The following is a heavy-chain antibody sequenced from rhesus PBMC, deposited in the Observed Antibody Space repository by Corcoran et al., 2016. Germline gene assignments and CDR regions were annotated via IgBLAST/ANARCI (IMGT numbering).Heavy chain of an antibody. CDR3: AKHLQGGIAAAGSYGLDS. CDR2: IDPSDSDT. J-gene: IGHJ6*01. V-gene: IGHV5-20*01. Sequence: EVQLVQSGAEVKRPGESLKISCKTSGYSFTSYWISWVRQMPGKGLEWMGAIDPSDSDTRYNPSFQGQFTIAADKSISTAYLQWSRLKASDTATYYCAKHLQGGIAAAGSYGLDSWGQGVVVTVSS. CDR1: GYSFTSYW. D-gene: IGHD6-31*01.